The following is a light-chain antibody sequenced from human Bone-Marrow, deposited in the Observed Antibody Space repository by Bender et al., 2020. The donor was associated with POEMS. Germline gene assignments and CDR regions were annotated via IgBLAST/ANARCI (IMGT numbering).Light chain of an antibody. V-gene: IGLV1-40*01. CDR3: QSYDSSLRGSV. Sequence: QSVLTQPPSVSGAPGQRVTISCAGSTSNIGAGYDVHWYQHLPGTAPKLLIYGNTNRPAGVPVRFSGSKSGSSASLAVTGLQAEDEADYYCQSYDSSLRGSVFGGGTKLTVL. CDR1: TSNIGAGYD. CDR2: GNT. J-gene: IGLJ2*01.